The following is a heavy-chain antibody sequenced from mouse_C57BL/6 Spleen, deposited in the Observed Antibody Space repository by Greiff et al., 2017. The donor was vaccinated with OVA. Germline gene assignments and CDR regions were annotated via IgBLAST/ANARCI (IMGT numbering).Heavy chain of an antibody. V-gene: IGHV10-3*01. Sequence: EVQGVESGGGLVQPKGSLKLSCAASGFTFTTYAMHWVRQAPGQGLEWVARIRSKSSNYATYYADSVKDRFTISRDDSQSMLYLQMNNLKTEDSAMYCCVRPCGNYEAMDYWGQGTSVTVSS. J-gene: IGHJ4*01. CDR1: GFTFTTYA. D-gene: IGHD2-1*01. CDR2: IRSKSSNYAT. CDR3: VRPCGNYEAMDY.